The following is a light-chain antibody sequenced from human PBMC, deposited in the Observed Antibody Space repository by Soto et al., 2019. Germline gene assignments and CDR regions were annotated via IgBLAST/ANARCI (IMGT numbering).Light chain of an antibody. CDR2: EVS. J-gene: IGLJ3*02. CDR1: SSDVGGYKY. V-gene: IGLV2-14*01. Sequence: QSALTQPASVSGSPGQSITISCTGTSSDVGGYKYVSWFQQHPGEAPKLMIYEVSNRPSGVSNRFSASKSGNTASLTISRLQAEDEADYYCSSYTTSSTWVFGGGTKLTVL. CDR3: SSYTTSSTWV.